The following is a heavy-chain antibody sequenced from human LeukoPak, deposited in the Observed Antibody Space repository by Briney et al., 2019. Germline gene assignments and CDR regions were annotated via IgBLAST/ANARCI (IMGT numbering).Heavy chain of an antibody. J-gene: IGHJ6*03. V-gene: IGHV3-21*01. Sequence: NPGGSLRLSCAASGFTFSSYSMNWVRQAPGKGLEWVSSISSSSSYIYYADSVKGRFTISRDNAKNSLYLQMNSLRAEDTAVYYCARDPTTTTDIYYYYYMDGWGQRDHGHRLL. D-gene: IGHD4-17*01. CDR2: ISSSSSYI. CDR1: GFTFSSYS. CDR3: ARDPTTTTDIYYYYYMDG.